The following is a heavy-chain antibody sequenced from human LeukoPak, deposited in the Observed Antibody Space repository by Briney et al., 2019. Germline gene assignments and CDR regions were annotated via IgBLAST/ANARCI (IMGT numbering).Heavy chain of an antibody. Sequence: PSQTLSLTCTVSGGSISSGSYYWSWIRQPAGKGLEWIGRIYTSGSTNYNPSLKSRVTISVDTSKNQFSLKLSSVTAADTAVYYCARTEYYYGSGSYYKVPWFDPWGQGTLVTVSS. V-gene: IGHV4-61*02. CDR3: ARTEYYYGSGSYYKVPWFDP. D-gene: IGHD3-10*01. CDR2: IYTSGST. J-gene: IGHJ5*02. CDR1: GGSISSGSYY.